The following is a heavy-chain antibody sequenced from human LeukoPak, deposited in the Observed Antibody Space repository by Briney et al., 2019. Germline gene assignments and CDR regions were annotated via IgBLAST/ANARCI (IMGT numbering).Heavy chain of an antibody. Sequence: GGSLRLSCGASGFSFSYYWMSWARQAPGKGLEWVARVKGDGSEKSYVDSVKGRFTISRDNAKNSLFLQMDNLRADDTAVYYCARGGSVMFDQWGQATQVTVSS. CDR2: VKGDGSEK. CDR1: GFSFSYYW. CDR3: ARGGSVMFDQ. V-gene: IGHV3-7*03. J-gene: IGHJ4*02. D-gene: IGHD2-21*01.